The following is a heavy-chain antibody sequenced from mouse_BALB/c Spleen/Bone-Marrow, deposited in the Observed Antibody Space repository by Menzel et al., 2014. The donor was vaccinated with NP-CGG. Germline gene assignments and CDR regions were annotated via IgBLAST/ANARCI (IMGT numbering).Heavy chain of an antibody. Sequence: VQLQQSGPELEKPGASVKISCKASGYSFTGYNMNWVKPNNGKSLEWIGNIDPSYGGISYNQKFKGKATLTVDKSSNTAYMQLKSLTSEDSAVYYCAISIEYRPLDYWGQGTLVTVSA. CDR2: IDPSYGGI. CDR3: AISIEYRPLDY. V-gene: IGHV1-39*01. CDR1: GYSFTGYN. D-gene: IGHD2-14*01. J-gene: IGHJ3*01.